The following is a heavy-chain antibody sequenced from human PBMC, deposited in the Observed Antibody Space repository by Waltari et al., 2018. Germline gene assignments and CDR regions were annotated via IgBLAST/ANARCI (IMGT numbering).Heavy chain of an antibody. CDR1: GYSISSGYY. D-gene: IGHD1-1*01. J-gene: IGHJ4*02. CDR2: IYHSGST. CDR3: ARDQLERHLEYYFDY. Sequence: QVQLQESGPGLVKPSETLSLTCTVSGYSISSGYYWGWIRQPPGKGLEWIGSIYHSGSTYHHPSLKSRVTISVDTSKNQFSLKLSSVTAADTAVYYCARDQLERHLEYYFDYWGQGTLVTVSS. V-gene: IGHV4-38-2*02.